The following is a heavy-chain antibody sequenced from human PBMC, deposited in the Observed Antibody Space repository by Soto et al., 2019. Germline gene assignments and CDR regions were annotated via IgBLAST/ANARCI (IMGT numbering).Heavy chain of an antibody. D-gene: IGHD3-3*01. CDR2: IVPMFGTA. V-gene: IGHV1-69*06. Sequence: QERLVQSGAEVRKPGSSVKVSCKVTGGTSTRYAINWGRQAPGQGLGGLGGIVPMFGTAKYAQKVQGRVTITADTSTNIAYMELRSLRSEDTAVYYCNRGAEYDFWSGYLWGQGTLVSVSS. CDR1: GGTSTRYA. CDR3: NRGAEYDFWSGYL. J-gene: IGHJ4*02.